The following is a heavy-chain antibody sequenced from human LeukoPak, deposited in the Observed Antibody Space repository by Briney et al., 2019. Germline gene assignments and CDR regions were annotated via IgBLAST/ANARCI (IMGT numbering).Heavy chain of an antibody. CDR1: GFTFSSYA. CDR2: ITYSGGST. Sequence: PGGSLRLSCAASGFTFSSYAMNWVRQAPGKGLEWVSTITYSGGSTYYSDSVKGRFTISRDNSKYTLYLQMNTLRAEDTAVYYCTIGASERWLQSYFDYWGQGTLVTVSS. CDR3: TIGASERWLQSYFDY. V-gene: IGHV3-23*01. D-gene: IGHD5-24*01. J-gene: IGHJ4*02.